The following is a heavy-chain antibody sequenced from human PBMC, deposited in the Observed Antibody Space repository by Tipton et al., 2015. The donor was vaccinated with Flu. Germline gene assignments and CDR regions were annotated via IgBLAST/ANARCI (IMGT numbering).Heavy chain of an antibody. Sequence: TLSLTCTVSGGSISSYYWSWIRQPPGKGLEWIGYIYYSGSTNYNLPLKSRVTISVDTSKNQFSLKLSSVTAADTAVYYCARVGCSSTSCYNWFDPWGQGTLVTVSS. CDR2: IYYSGST. D-gene: IGHD2-2*01. CDR3: ARVGCSSTSCYNWFDP. CDR1: GGSISSYY. J-gene: IGHJ5*02. V-gene: IGHV4-59*01.